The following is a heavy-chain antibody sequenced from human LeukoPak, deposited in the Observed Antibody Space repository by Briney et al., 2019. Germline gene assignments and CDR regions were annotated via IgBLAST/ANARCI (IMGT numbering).Heavy chain of an antibody. J-gene: IGHJ5*02. D-gene: IGHD3-3*01. CDR2: ISSSSSYI. CDR1: GFTFSSYS. V-gene: IGHV3-21*01. Sequence: PGGSLRLSCAASGFTFSSYSMNWVRQAPGKGLEWVSFISSSSSYIYHADSVKGRFTISRDNAKNSLYLQMNSLRAEDTAVYYCARVDFWSFDPWGQGTLVTVSS. CDR3: ARVDFWSFDP.